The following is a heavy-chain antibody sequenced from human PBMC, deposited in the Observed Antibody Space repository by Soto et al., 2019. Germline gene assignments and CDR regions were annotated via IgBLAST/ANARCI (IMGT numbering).Heavy chain of an antibody. V-gene: IGHV3-30-3*01. CDR3: ARRNSDYSSVWSDAFDI. CDR2: ISYDGSSK. Sequence: QVQLVESGGGVVQPGRSLRLSCAASGFTFSSYAMHWVRQAPGKGPEWVAVISYDGSSKTYADSVKGQFTISRDHSKNSLFLQMNKLRPEDTAVYYCARRNSDYSSVWSDAFDIWGQGTMVTVSS. D-gene: IGHD6-19*01. CDR1: GFTFSSYA. J-gene: IGHJ3*02.